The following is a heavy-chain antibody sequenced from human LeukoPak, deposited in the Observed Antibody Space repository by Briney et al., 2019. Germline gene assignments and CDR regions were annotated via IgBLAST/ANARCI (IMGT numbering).Heavy chain of an antibody. Sequence: ASVKVSCKVSGYTLTELSMHWVRQAPGKGLEWMGGFDPEDGETIYAQKFQGRVTITADESTSTAYMELSSLRSEDTAVYYCARDRGYSGYDYGYYYGMDVWGQGTTVTVSS. V-gene: IGHV1-24*01. D-gene: IGHD5-12*01. J-gene: IGHJ6*02. CDR1: GYTLTELS. CDR2: FDPEDGET. CDR3: ARDRGYSGYDYGYYYGMDV.